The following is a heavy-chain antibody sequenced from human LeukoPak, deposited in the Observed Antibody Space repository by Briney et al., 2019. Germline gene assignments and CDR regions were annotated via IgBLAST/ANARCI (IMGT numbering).Heavy chain of an antibody. J-gene: IGHJ4*02. CDR2: IRAEGDPT. CDR3: GKDGHCPDAVCPTKIVVAGYIDH. CDR1: GFIFTTYS. V-gene: IGHV3-23*01. Sequence: PGGSLRLSCRASGFIFTTYSMNCVRQAPGEGLEWVSVIRAEGDPTHYADSVKGRLTISRDNSNNMLYLEMTSLRAEDTAIYYCGKDGHCPDAVCPTKIVVAGYIDHWGQGTLVTVSS. D-gene: IGHD6-19*01.